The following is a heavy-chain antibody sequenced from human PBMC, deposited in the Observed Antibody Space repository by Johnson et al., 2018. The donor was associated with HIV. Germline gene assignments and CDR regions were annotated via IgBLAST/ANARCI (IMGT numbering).Heavy chain of an antibody. CDR1: GFTVSSYA. CDR3: ASGDDDGF. CDR2: ISYDGSNK. Sequence: QVQLVESGGALVQPGGSLRLSCAASGFTVSSYAMHWVRQAPGKGLEWVAVISYDGSNKYYADSVKGRFTISRDNAKNSLYLQMNSLRAEDTAVYFCASGDDDGFWGQGTKVTVSS. D-gene: IGHD5-12*01. V-gene: IGHV3-30*14. J-gene: IGHJ3*01.